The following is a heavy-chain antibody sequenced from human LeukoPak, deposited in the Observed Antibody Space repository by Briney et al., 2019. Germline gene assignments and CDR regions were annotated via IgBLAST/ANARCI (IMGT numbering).Heavy chain of an antibody. CDR2: ISSSSSTI. CDR3: ARSRPVYCSSTSCRGVDRYYYGMDV. V-gene: IGHV3-48*01. CDR1: RFTLSNYW. J-gene: IGHJ6*02. D-gene: IGHD2-2*01. Sequence: TGGSLRLSCAASRFTLSNYWMSWVRQAPGKGLEWVSYISSSSSTIYYADSVKGRFTISRDNAKSSLYLQMNSLRAEDTAVYYCARSRPVYCSSTSCRGVDRYYYGMDVWGQGTTVTVSS.